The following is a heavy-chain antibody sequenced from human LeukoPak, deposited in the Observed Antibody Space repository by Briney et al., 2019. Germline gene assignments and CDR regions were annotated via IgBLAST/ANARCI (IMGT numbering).Heavy chain of an antibody. CDR2: IYNGGST. J-gene: IGHJ6*03. D-gene: IGHD3-22*01. CDR3: ARAGDSSGYYYYYYYMDV. Sequence: GGSLRLSCAASGFTVSSNYMSWVRQAPGKGLEWVSVIYNGGSTYYADSVKGRFTISRDNAKNSLYLQMNSLRAEDTAVYYCARAGDSSGYYYYYYYMDVWGKGTTVTVSS. V-gene: IGHV3-66*01. CDR1: GFTVSSNY.